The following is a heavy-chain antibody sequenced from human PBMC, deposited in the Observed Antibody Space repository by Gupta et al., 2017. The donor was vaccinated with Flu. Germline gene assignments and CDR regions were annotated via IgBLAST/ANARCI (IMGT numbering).Heavy chain of an antibody. D-gene: IGHD2-15*01. V-gene: IGHV3-21*01. CDR1: GFTFSSYS. J-gene: IGHJ6*02. CDR3: ARDTVGYCSGGSCYHTSNYYYGMDV. Sequence: EVQLVESGGGLVKPGGSLRLSCAASGFTFSSYSMNWVRQAPGKGLEWVSSISSSSSYIYYADSVKGRFTISRDNAKNSLYLQMNSLRAEDTAVYYCARDTVGYCSGGSCYHTSNYYYGMDVWGQGTTVTVSS. CDR2: ISSSSSYI.